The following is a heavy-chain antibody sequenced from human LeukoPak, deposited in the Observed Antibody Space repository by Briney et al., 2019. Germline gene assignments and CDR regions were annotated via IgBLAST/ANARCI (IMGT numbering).Heavy chain of an antibody. CDR3: AKKWGVGTTTLDYFDY. D-gene: IGHD1-26*01. Sequence: GGSLRLSCAASGFSFSSYSMSWVRQAPGKGLEWVSGISGSAGSTYYADSVKGRFTISRDNSKNTLYLQMNSLTDDDTAVYYCAKKWGVGTTTLDYFDYWGQGTLVTVSS. V-gene: IGHV3-23*01. J-gene: IGHJ4*02. CDR2: ISGSAGST. CDR1: GFSFSSYS.